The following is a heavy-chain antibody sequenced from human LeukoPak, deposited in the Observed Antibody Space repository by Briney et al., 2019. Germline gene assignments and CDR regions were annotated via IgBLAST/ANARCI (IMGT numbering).Heavy chain of an antibody. J-gene: IGHJ4*02. CDR2: ISAYSGKT. Sequence: ASVKVSCKASGYTFTNYAITWVRHAPGQGLELMGWISAYSGKTYYAQNVQGRVTVTTDTSTSTAYMELRSLRSDDPAMYYCAGHSDYDVLGNWSQGTLVTVPA. V-gene: IGHV1-18*01. D-gene: IGHD5-12*01. CDR1: GYTFTNYA. CDR3: AGHSDYDVLGN.